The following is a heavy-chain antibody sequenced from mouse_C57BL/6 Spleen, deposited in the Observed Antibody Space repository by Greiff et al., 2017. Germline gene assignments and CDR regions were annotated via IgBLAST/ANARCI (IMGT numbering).Heavy chain of an antibody. D-gene: IGHD1-1*01. Sequence: QVQLQQPGTELVKPGASVKLSCKASGYTFTSYWMHWVKQRPGQGLEWIGNINPNNGGTNYNEKFKCKATLTVDKSSSTAYLQLSSLTSEDSAVYYCAREGIYYYGSEYFDVWGTGTTVTVSS. V-gene: IGHV1-53*01. J-gene: IGHJ1*03. CDR1: GYTFTSYW. CDR3: AREGIYYYGSEYFDV. CDR2: INPNNGGT.